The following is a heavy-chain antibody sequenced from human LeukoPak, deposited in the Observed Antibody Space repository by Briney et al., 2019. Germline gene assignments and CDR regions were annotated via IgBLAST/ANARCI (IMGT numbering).Heavy chain of an antibody. Sequence: KSGGSLRLSCAASGFTFSSYSMNWVRQAPGKGLEWVSSISSSSSYIYYADSVKGRFTISRDNAKNSLYLQMNSLRAEDTAVYYCARELTATYYYYYGMDVWGQGTTVTVSS. CDR1: GFTFSSYS. CDR2: ISSSSSYI. CDR3: ARELTATYYYYYGMDV. J-gene: IGHJ6*02. D-gene: IGHD5-18*01. V-gene: IGHV3-21*01.